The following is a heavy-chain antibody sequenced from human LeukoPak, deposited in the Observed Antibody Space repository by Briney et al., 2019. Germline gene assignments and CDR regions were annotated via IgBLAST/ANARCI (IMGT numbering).Heavy chain of an antibody. CDR2: IYPGDSDT. Sequence: GESLKISCKGSGYSFTSYWIGWVRQMPGEGLEWMGIIYPGDSDTRYSPSFQGQVTISADKSISTAYLQWSSLKASDTAMYYCARLLFYPESIITMIVVGFDYWGQGTLVTVSS. D-gene: IGHD3-22*01. CDR1: GYSFTSYW. CDR3: ARLLFYPESIITMIVVGFDY. J-gene: IGHJ4*02. V-gene: IGHV5-51*01.